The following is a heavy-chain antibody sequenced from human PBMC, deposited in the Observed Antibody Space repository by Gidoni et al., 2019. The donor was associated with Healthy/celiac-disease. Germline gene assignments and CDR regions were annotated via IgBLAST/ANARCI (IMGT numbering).Heavy chain of an antibody. D-gene: IGHD3-10*01. Sequence: EVQLVESGGGLVQPGGSLRLSCAASGFTFSSYDMHWVRQATGKGLEWVSAIGTAGDTYYPGSVKGRFTISRENAKNSLYLQMNSLRAGDTAVYYCARDKRKFGPGPGYYGMDVWGQGTTVTVSS. CDR1: GFTFSSYD. CDR3: ARDKRKFGPGPGYYGMDV. CDR2: IGTAGDT. V-gene: IGHV3-13*01. J-gene: IGHJ6*02.